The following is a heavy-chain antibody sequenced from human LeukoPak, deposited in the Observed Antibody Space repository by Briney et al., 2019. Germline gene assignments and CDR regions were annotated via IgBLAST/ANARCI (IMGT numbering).Heavy chain of an antibody. CDR1: GFTVRSSY. J-gene: IGHJ6*03. Sequence: GGSLRLSCAASGFTVRSSYMSWVRQAPGKGLEWVSVIYSGGSPDYADSAKGRFTISSDNSENTLYLQMNSLRVEDTAVYYCASRERYFDWLPNYYMDVWGKGTTVTISS. V-gene: IGHV3-53*01. CDR3: ASRERYFDWLPNYYMDV. D-gene: IGHD3-9*01. CDR2: IYSGGSP.